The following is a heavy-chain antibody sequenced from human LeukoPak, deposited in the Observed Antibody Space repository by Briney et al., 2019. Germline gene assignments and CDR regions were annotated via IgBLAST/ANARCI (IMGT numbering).Heavy chain of an antibody. J-gene: IGHJ4*02. D-gene: IGHD3-22*01. Sequence: GASVKVSCKASGYTFTSYGISWVRQAPGQGLEWMGWINPNSGGTNYAQKFQGRVTMTRDTSIRTVYMELTRLTSDDTAVYYCATLTLAITTDFDYWGQGTLVTVSS. V-gene: IGHV1-2*02. CDR2: INPNSGGT. CDR1: GYTFTSYG. CDR3: ATLTLAITTDFDY.